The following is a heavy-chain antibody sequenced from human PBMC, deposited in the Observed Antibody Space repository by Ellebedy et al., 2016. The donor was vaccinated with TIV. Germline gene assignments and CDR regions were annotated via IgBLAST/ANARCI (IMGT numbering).Heavy chain of an antibody. V-gene: IGHV3-48*02. J-gene: IGHJ3*01. D-gene: IGHD3-3*01. CDR3: ARDFAYAFNN. Sequence: GESLKISCVVSGFSFNDYPMNWVRQAPGKGLEWISNIRGNNNDTNYADSVKGRFTMYRDDAKKSVHLQMNSLRDDDTAVYYCARDFAYAFNNWGQGTKVTISS. CDR2: IRGNNNDT. CDR1: GFSFNDYP.